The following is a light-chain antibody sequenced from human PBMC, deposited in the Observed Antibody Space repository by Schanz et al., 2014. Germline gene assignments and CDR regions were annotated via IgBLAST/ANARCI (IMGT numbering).Light chain of an antibody. Sequence: DIVMTQSPDSLAVSLGERATINCKSSQSVLYSSNNKNYIGWYQQRPGQPPKLLIYWASTRESGVPDRFIGSGFGPDFTLTISRVHADDVLVYYCNKFYTPPLTFGQGTRREIK. J-gene: IGKJ5*01. V-gene: IGKV4-1*01. CDR3: NKFYTPPLT. CDR1: QSVLYSSNNKNY. CDR2: WAS.